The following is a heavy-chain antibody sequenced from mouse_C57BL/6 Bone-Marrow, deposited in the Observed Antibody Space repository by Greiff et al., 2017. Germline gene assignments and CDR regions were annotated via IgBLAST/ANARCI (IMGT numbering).Heavy chain of an antibody. CDR2: IWTGGST. Sequence: VKLVESGPGLVQPSPTLSITCKASGFSLTSYGVHWVRQSPGKGLEWLGVIWTGGSTDYNADFIARLSISKDNSKSQVFFKLNSLQADDSAIYYCARNRGLLRAMDYWGQGTSVTVSS. J-gene: IGHJ4*01. CDR3: ARNRGLLRAMDY. D-gene: IGHD1-1*01. CDR1: GFSLTSYG. V-gene: IGHV2-2*01.